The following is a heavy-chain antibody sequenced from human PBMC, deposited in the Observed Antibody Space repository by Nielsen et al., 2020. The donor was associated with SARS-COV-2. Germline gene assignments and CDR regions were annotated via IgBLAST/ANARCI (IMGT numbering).Heavy chain of an antibody. J-gene: IGHJ4*02. CDR3: ASTEYDSSGYYTPIDY. CDR1: GFTFSSYA. V-gene: IGHV3-23*01. D-gene: IGHD3-22*01. CDR2: ISGSGGST. Sequence: GESLKISCAASGFTFSSYAMSWVRQAPGKGLEWVSAISGSGGSTYYADSVKGRFTISRDNSKNTLYLQMNSLRAEDTAVYYCASTEYDSSGYYTPIDYWGQGTLVTVSS.